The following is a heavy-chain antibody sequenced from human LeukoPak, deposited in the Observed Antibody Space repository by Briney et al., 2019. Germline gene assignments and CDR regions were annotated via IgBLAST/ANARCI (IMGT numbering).Heavy chain of an antibody. Sequence: GGSLRLSCAASRFTFSSYAMHWVRQAPGKGLEYVSAISSNGGSTYYANSVKGRFTISRDNSKNTLYLQMGSLRAEDMAVYYCARDSGVAAAAPGSFDYWGQGTLVTVSS. V-gene: IGHV3-64*01. CDR1: RFTFSSYA. CDR3: ARDSGVAAAAPGSFDY. D-gene: IGHD6-13*01. J-gene: IGHJ4*02. CDR2: ISSNGGST.